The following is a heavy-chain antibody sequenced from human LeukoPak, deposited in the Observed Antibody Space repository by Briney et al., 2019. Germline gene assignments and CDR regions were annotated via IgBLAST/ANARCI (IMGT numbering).Heavy chain of an antibody. V-gene: IGHV4-59*01. J-gene: IGHJ4*02. CDR2: LYYSGST. CDR1: GGSISSYY. Sequence: SETLSLTCTVSGGSISSYYWSWIRQPPGKGLEWIGYLYYSGSTNYNPSLKSRVTISVDTSKNQFSLKLSSATAADTAVYYCARADYSNYGSVAQFDYWGQGTLVTVSS. CDR3: ARADYSNYGSVAQFDY. D-gene: IGHD4-11*01.